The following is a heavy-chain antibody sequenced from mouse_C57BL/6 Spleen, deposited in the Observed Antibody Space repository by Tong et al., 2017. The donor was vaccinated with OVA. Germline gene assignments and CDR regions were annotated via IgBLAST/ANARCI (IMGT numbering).Heavy chain of an antibody. CDR2: ISSGGSYT. D-gene: IGHD2-4*01. Sequence: EVQLQEPGGDLVKPGGSLKLSCAASGFTFSSYGMSWVRQTPDKRLEWVATISSGGSYTYYPDSVKGRFTISRDNAKNTLYLQMSSLKSEDTAMYYCARHVGLRPGPWFAYWGQGTLVTVSA. CDR3: ARHVGLRPGPWFAY. V-gene: IGHV5-6*01. CDR1: GFTFSSYG. J-gene: IGHJ3*01.